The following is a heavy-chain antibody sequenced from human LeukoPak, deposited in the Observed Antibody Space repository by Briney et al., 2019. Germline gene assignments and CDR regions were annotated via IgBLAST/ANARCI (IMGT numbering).Heavy chain of an antibody. CDR1: GGSLSGAY. V-gene: IGHV4-34*01. CDR3: ARDPCSTINCPLRF. CDR2: INHSGRT. D-gene: IGHD2/OR15-2a*01. Sequence: SETLSLTCTVSGGSLSGAYCTWIRQSPGKGLEWIGEINHSGRTNYNPSLEGRVSISLDSSQGQFSLMLRSVTAADTAVYYCARDPCSTINCPLRFWGQGSLVTVSS. J-gene: IGHJ4*02.